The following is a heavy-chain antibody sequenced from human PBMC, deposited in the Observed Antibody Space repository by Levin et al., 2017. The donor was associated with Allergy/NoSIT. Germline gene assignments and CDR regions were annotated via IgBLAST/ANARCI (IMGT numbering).Heavy chain of an antibody. V-gene: IGHV3-30*04. D-gene: IGHD3-10*01. CDR1: GFTFSFHA. CDR3: ARDPSAGESQFDY. CDR2: ISYDGSKK. Sequence: PGGSLRLSCAASGFTFSFHAVHWVRQAPGKGLEWVGVISYDGSKKYYGDSVKGRFIISRDNSKNTLYLQMNSLRAEDTAVYYCARDPSAGESQFDYWGQGTLVTVSS. J-gene: IGHJ4*02.